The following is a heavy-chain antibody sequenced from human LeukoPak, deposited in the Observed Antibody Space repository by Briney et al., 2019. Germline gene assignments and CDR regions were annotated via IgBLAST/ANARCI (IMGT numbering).Heavy chain of an antibody. D-gene: IGHD3-16*02. CDR1: GFTFSSYG. J-gene: IGHJ3*02. CDR3: ARVNRGDAFDI. Sequence: GGSLRLSCAASGFTFSSYGMRWVRQAPGKGLEWVAVIWYDGRNKFYADSLKGRFTISRDNSKNTLYLQMNSPRAKDTAVYYCARVNRGDAFDIWGQGTLVTVSS. CDR2: IWYDGRNK. V-gene: IGHV3-33*01.